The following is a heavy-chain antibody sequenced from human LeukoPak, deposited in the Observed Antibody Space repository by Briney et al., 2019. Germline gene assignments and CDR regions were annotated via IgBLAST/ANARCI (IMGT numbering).Heavy chain of an antibody. J-gene: IGHJ4*02. CDR3: ARVRLPISITGSLDY. Sequence: GASVKVSCKASGDTFTGSYVHWVRQAPGQGLEWMGWIIPIFGTANYAQKFQGRVTITTDESTSTAYMELSRLRSEDTAVYYCARVRLPISITGSLDYWGQGTLVTVSS. CDR2: IIPIFGTA. D-gene: IGHD1-20*01. V-gene: IGHV1-69*05. CDR1: GDTFTGSY.